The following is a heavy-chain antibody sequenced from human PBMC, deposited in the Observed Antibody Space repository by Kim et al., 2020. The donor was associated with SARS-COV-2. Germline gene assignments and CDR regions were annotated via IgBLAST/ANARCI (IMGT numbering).Heavy chain of an antibody. Sequence: NDYAVSVKSRITINPDTSKNQFSLQLNSVTPEDTAVYYCARSRITGPFDPWGQGTLVTVSS. V-gene: IGHV6-1*01. J-gene: IGHJ5*02. CDR3: ARSRITGPFDP. D-gene: IGHD1-20*01. CDR2: N.